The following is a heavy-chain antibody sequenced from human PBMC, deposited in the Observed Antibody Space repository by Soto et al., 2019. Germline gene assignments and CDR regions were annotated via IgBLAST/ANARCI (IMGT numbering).Heavy chain of an antibody. V-gene: IGHV1-69*13. CDR2: IIPIFGTA. D-gene: IGHD6-19*01. Sequence: GASVKVSCKASGGTFSSYAISWVRQAPGQGLEWMGGIIPIFGTANYAQKFQGRVTITADESTSTAYMELSSLRSEDTAVYYCASPQWLERRGDYYGMGVWGQGTTVTVSS. CDR1: GGTFSSYA. J-gene: IGHJ6*02. CDR3: ASPQWLERRGDYYGMGV.